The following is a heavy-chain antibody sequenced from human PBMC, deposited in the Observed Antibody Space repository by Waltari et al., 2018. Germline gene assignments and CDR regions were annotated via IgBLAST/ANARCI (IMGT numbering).Heavy chain of an antibody. J-gene: IGHJ3*02. CDR3: ARGSPLQWPEGSLAFDI. Sequence: QVQLQESGPGLVKPSETLSLTCTVSGGSISSYYWSWIRQPAGKGLEWIGRIYTSGSTNYNPSLKSRVTMSVDTSKNQFSLKLSSVTAVDTAVYYCARGSPLQWPEGSLAFDIWGQGTMVTVSS. CDR2: IYTSGST. V-gene: IGHV4-4*07. D-gene: IGHD6-19*01. CDR1: GGSISSYY.